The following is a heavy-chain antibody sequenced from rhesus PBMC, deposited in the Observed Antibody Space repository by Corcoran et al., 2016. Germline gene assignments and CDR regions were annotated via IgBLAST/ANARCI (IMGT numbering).Heavy chain of an antibody. J-gene: IGHJ4*01. CDR1: GLNFDDYA. D-gene: IGHD2-15*01. CDR3: AKDITGGLPRRFDY. V-gene: IGHV3-201*01. Sequence: EVQLVEYGGGVVQPGGSLRLSCADSGLNFDDYAMHWVRQVPGKGLVGVSAIFWDGGTTGYADSVVSRFTISRDNDKNSLYLQMDRLRAEDTALYYCAKDITGGLPRRFDYWGQGVLVTVSS. CDR2: IFWDGGTT.